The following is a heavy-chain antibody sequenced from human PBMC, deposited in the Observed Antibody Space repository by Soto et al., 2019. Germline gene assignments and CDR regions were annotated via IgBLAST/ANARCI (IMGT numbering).Heavy chain of an antibody. D-gene: IGHD5-12*01. CDR3: ARDDSGWDY. V-gene: IGHV3-48*03. J-gene: IGHJ4*02. CDR2: ISRGGGTI. CDR1: GFTFSNYE. Sequence: GTLILSCPASGFTFSNYEMNWVRQAPGKGLEWVSYISRGGGTIYYADSVKGRFTISRDNAKNSLYLQMNSLRAEDTAVYYCARDDSGWDYWGQGTLVTVSS.